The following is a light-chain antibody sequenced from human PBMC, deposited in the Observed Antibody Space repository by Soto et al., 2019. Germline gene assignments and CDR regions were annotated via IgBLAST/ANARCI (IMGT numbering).Light chain of an antibody. CDR2: EVI. J-gene: IGLJ1*01. CDR1: SSDVGNYNL. Sequence: QSALTQPASVSGSPGQSITISCTGTSSDVGNYNLVSWYQQHPGKAPQLIIYEVINRPSGLSNRFSASKSGNTASLTISGLQAEDEADYYCCSYTTSSTLVFGTGTKLTVL. CDR3: CSYTTSSTLV. V-gene: IGLV2-14*02.